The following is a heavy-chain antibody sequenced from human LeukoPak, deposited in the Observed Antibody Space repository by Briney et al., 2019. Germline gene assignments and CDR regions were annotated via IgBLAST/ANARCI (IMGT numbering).Heavy chain of an antibody. CDR3: ARRVVGTAAGICHWFDP. CDR2: IYYSGST. V-gene: IGHV4-59*08. CDR1: GGSISSYY. D-gene: IGHD6-13*01. J-gene: IGHJ5*02. Sequence: KASETLSLTCTVSGGSISSYYWSWIRQPPGKGLEWIGYIYYSGSTNYNPSLKSRVTISVDTSKNQFSLKLSAVTAADTAVYYCARRVVGTAAGICHWFDPWGQGTLVTVSS.